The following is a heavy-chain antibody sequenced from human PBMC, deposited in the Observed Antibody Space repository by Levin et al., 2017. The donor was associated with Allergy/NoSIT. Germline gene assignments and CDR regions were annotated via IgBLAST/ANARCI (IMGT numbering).Heavy chain of an antibody. Sequence: KVSCKGSGYSFTSYWIGWVRQMPGKGLEWMGIIYPGDSDTRYSPSFQGQVTISADKSISTAYLQWSSLKASDTAMYYCARLGGYSSGWYAFDYWGQGTLVTVSS. D-gene: IGHD6-19*01. V-gene: IGHV5-51*01. CDR2: IYPGDSDT. CDR3: ARLGGYSSGWYAFDY. CDR1: GYSFTSYW. J-gene: IGHJ4*02.